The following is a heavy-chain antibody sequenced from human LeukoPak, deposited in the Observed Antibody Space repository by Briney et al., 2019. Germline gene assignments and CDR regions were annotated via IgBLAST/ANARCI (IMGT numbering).Heavy chain of an antibody. CDR1: GFTFSSYA. CDR3: AKAMGATLFDY. D-gene: IGHD1-26*01. Sequence: GGSLRLSCAASGFTFSSYAMSWVRQASGKGLEWVSAISGSGGSTYYADSVKGRFTISRDNSKNTLYLQMNSLRAGDTAVYYCAKAMGATLFDYWGQGTLVTVSS. V-gene: IGHV3-23*01. CDR2: ISGSGGST. J-gene: IGHJ4*02.